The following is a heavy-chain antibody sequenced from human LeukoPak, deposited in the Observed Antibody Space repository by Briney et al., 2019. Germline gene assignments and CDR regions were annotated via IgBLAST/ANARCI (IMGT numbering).Heavy chain of an antibody. CDR2: IIPIFGTA. Sequence: ASVKVSCKASGGTFSSYAISWVRQAPGPGLEWMGGIIPIFGTANYAQKFQGRVTITADKSTSTAYMELSSLRSEDTAVYYCARGAIFGVVPLDYWGQGTLVTVSS. V-gene: IGHV1-69*06. D-gene: IGHD3-3*01. J-gene: IGHJ4*02. CDR3: ARGAIFGVVPLDY. CDR1: GGTFSSYA.